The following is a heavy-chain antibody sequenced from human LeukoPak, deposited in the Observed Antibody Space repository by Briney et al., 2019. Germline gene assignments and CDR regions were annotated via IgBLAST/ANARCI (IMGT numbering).Heavy chain of an antibody. V-gene: IGHV4-38-2*02. Sequence: SETLSLTCTVSGYSISSGYYWGWIRQPPGKGLEWIGSIYHSGRTYYNPSPKSRVTISVDTCKNQFSLKLSSVTAADTAVYYCARDFGAGSYRYGMDVWGQGTTVTVSS. D-gene: IGHD3-10*01. CDR1: GYSISSGYY. CDR2: IYHSGRT. J-gene: IGHJ6*02. CDR3: ARDFGAGSYRYGMDV.